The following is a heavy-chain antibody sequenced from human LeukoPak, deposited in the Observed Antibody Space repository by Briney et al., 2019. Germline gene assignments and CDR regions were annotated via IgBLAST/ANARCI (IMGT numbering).Heavy chain of an antibody. CDR2: ISSSGSTI. J-gene: IGHJ4*02. Sequence: GGSLRLSCAASGFTFSSYEMNWVRQAPGKGREWVSYISSSGSTIYYADSVKGRFTISRDNAKNSLYLQMNSLRAGDTAVYYCARDSFRGSYSDYWGQGTLVTVSS. V-gene: IGHV3-48*03. CDR3: ARDSFRGSYSDY. D-gene: IGHD1-26*01. CDR1: GFTFSSYE.